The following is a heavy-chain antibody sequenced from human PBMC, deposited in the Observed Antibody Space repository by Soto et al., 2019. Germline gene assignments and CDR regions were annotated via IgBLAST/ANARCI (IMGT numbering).Heavy chain of an antibody. CDR1: GYSFTDYH. D-gene: IGHD2-8*01. V-gene: IGHV1-2*04. J-gene: IGHJ6*02. CDR3: ARGHSTDCSNGVCSFFYNHEMDV. Sequence: ASVKVSCKASGYSFTDYHIHWVRQAAGQGLEWLGRINPKSGGTSTAQKFQGWVTMTRDRSISTVYIELTRLRSDDTSVYFCARGHSTDCSNGVCSFFYNHEMDVWGQGTTVTVSS. CDR2: INPKSGGT.